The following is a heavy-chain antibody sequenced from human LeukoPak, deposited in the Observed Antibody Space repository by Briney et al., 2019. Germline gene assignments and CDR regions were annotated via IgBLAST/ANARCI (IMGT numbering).Heavy chain of an antibody. J-gene: IGHJ4*02. Sequence: QPGGSLRLSCAASGFTFSRYGTHWVRQAPGKGLEWVAVIWYDGSNKYYADSVKGRFTISRDNSKNTLYLQMNSLRAEDTAVYYCARALRPDSGYEFYYWGQGTLVTVSS. CDR2: IWYDGSNK. V-gene: IGHV3-33*01. CDR1: GFTFSRYG. CDR3: ARALRPDSGYEFYY. D-gene: IGHD5-12*01.